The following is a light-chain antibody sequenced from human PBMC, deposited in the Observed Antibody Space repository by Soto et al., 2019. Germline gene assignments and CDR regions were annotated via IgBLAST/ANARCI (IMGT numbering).Light chain of an antibody. CDR1: QSVSRNY. CDR3: QQRSNWPPVT. V-gene: IGKV3D-20*02. CDR2: GAS. Sequence: EIMLTQSPGTLSLSPGERGTLSCRASQSVSRNYLACDQHKPGQAPTLRIYGASRRTPGIPDRFRVRGSGTDFTLTISGQEREDFAVYCCQQRSNWPPVTFGQGTRL. J-gene: IGKJ5*01.